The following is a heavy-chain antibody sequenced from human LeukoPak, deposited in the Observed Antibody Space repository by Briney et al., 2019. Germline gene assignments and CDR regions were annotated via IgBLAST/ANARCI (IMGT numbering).Heavy chain of an antibody. CDR2: INHSGST. V-gene: IGHV4-34*01. CDR3: ARGLDTALAY. Sequence: SETLSLTCAVYGGSFSGYYWSWIRQPPGKGLEWIGEINHSGSTNYNPSLKSRVTISVDTSKNQFSLQLNSVTPEDTAVYFCARGLDTALAYWGQGTLVTVSS. CDR1: GGSFSGYY. D-gene: IGHD5-18*01. J-gene: IGHJ4*02.